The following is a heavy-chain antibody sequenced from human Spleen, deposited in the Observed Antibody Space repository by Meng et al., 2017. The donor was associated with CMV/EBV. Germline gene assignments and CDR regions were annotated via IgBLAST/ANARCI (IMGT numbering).Heavy chain of an antibody. D-gene: IGHD1-26*01. CDR3: AKQSTSGSFLMLDY. CDR2: IYSGDDTT. J-gene: IGHJ4*02. V-gene: IGHV3-23*03. Sequence: GGSLRLSCAASGFTFTNYAMSWVRQAPGKGLEWVSVIYSGDDTTYYADSVKGRFTISRDNSKNTLYVQINSLRAEDTAVYYCAKQSTSGSFLMLDYWGQGTLVTVSS. CDR1: GFTFTNYA.